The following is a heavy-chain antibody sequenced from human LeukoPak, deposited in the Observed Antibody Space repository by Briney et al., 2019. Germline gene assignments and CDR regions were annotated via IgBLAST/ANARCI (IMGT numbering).Heavy chain of an antibody. CDR3: AKGLYGDYVEYFDY. D-gene: IGHD4-17*01. CDR2: ISGSGGST. Sequence: GGSLRLSCAASGFTFSSYAMSWVRQAPGRGLEWVSAISGSGGSTYYADSVKGRFTISRDNSKNTLYLQMNSLRAEDMAVYYCAKGLYGDYVEYFDYWGQGTLVTVSS. CDR1: GFTFSSYA. J-gene: IGHJ4*02. V-gene: IGHV3-23*01.